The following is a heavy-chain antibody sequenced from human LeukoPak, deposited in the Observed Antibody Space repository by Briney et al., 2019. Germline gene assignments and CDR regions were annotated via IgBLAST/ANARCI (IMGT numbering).Heavy chain of an antibody. D-gene: IGHD2-21*01. J-gene: IGHJ4*02. CDR1: GYTFTGYY. CDR2: INCNSGGT. V-gene: IGHV1-2*02. CDR3: ARDLITIATPYFDY. Sequence: ASVKVSCKASGYTFTGYYMHWVRQAPGQGLEWMGWINCNSGGTKYSQKFQGRVTMTRDTSISTVYMELNSLRSDDTAVYYCARDLITIATPYFDYWGQGTLITVSS.